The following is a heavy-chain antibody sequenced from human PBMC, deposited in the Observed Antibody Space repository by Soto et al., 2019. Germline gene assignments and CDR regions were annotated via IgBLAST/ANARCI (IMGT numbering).Heavy chain of an antibody. CDR3: AREMATITAFDY. V-gene: IGHV4-4*02. CDR1: SDSISSGNW. Sequence: QVQLQESGPGLVKPSGTLSLTCAVSSDSISSGNWWSWVRQPPGKGLEWIGEIHHSGSTNYNPSLKSRVTISVDRSKNQFSLKLTSVTAADTAVYYCAREMATITAFDYWGQGTLVTVSS. J-gene: IGHJ4*02. D-gene: IGHD5-12*01. CDR2: IHHSGST.